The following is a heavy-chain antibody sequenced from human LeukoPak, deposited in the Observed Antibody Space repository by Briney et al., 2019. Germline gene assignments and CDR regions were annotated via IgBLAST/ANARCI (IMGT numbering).Heavy chain of an antibody. V-gene: IGHV4-59*08. Sequence: SETLSLTCTVSGGSISSYYWSWIRQPPGKGLEWIGTIYHNGRTYYNPSLKSRVTISLDTSKNQFSLDLTSVTAADTALYYCARAFRESFFDYWGQGTLVTVSS. CDR2: IYHNGRT. J-gene: IGHJ4*02. CDR1: GGSISSYY. CDR3: ARAFRESFFDY.